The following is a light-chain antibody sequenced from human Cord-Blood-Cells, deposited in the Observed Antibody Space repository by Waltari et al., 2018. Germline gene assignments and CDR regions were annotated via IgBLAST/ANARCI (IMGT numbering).Light chain of an antibody. J-gene: IGKJ4*01. Sequence: EIVLTSSPATLSLSPGERATLSCRASQSVSSHLAWYQQKPGQAPRLLIYAASNRATGMPGRFSGSGSGTDFTLTISSLDPEDVAVYYCQQRSNWPRTFGGGTKVEIK. V-gene: IGKV3-11*01. CDR3: QQRSNWPRT. CDR1: QSVSSH. CDR2: AAS.